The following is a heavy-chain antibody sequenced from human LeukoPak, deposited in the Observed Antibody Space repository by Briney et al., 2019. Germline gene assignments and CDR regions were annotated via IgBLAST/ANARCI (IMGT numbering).Heavy chain of an antibody. J-gene: IGHJ4*02. CDR3: VTETWWRFDH. CDR2: IEPDGTPQ. D-gene: IGHD2-15*01. CDR1: GFSFSRDY. V-gene: IGHV3-7*01. Sequence: GGSLRLSCSASGFSFSRDYMSWVRQAPGKGLECVATIEPDGTPQNYVDSVRGRFTISRDNSKNSLYLHLNFLRAEDTAVYYCVTETWWRFDHWGQGSLVTVSS.